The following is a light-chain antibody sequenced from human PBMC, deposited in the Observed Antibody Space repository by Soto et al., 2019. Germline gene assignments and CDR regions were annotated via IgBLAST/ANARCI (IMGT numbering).Light chain of an antibody. CDR3: QQYNIWPRA. CDR1: QSVSSN. J-gene: IGKJ4*01. CDR2: GAS. Sequence: VMSECPAAMSLSPGERSTLSCRASQSVSSNLAWYQQKPGQAPRLLIYGASTRATGIPARFSGSGSGTEFTLTISSLQSEDFAVYFCQQYNIWPRAFGGATIVDIK. V-gene: IGKV3-15*01.